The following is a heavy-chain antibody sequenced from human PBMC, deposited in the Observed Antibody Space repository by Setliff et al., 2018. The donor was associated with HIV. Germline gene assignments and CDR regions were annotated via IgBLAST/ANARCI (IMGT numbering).Heavy chain of an antibody. Sequence: GGSLRLSCAASGFTVSGNYMSWVRQAPGKGLEWVSVIYSGGSIFYADSVKGRFTISKDNSKSTLYLQMNNLRVEDTAVYYCVKGRLRENYDRGQGTLVTVSS. CDR1: GFTVSGNY. V-gene: IGHV3-53*01. CDR2: IYSGGSI. CDR3: VKGRLRENYD. J-gene: IGHJ4*02. D-gene: IGHD4-17*01.